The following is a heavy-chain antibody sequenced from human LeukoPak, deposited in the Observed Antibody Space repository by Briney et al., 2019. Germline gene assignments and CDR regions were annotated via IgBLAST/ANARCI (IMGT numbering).Heavy chain of an antibody. CDR1: GYSFTSYW. CDR3: ARRMYGRFGELFFDY. CDR2: IYPGDSDT. J-gene: IGHJ4*02. D-gene: IGHD3-10*01. Sequence: GASLQISSNGSGYSFTSYWIGWVRRLPGKGLEGMGIIYPGDSDTRYSPSFQGQVTISADKSISTSYLQRSSLKASDTAMCYCARRMYGRFGELFFDYWGQGTLVTVSS. V-gene: IGHV5-51*01.